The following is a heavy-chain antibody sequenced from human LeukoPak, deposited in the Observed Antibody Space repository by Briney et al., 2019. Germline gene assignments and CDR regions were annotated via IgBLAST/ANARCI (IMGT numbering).Heavy chain of an antibody. CDR3: ARGSLVVVVAATPNFFDY. Sequence: SETLSLTCAVCGGSFSGYYWSWIRQPPGKGLEWIGEINHSGSTNYNPSLKSRVTISVDTSKNQFSLKLSSVTAADTTVYYCARGSLVVVVAATPNFFDYWGQGTLVTVSS. CDR2: INHSGST. CDR1: GGSFSGYY. J-gene: IGHJ4*02. D-gene: IGHD2-15*01. V-gene: IGHV4-34*01.